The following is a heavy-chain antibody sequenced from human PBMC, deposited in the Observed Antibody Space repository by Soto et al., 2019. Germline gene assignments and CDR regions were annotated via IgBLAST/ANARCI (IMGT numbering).Heavy chain of an antibody. CDR1: GGSVSSGRYY. D-gene: IGHD3-10*01. CDR3: ARDSEIGEFYFDY. V-gene: IGHV4-61*01. CDR2: IYYSEST. J-gene: IGHJ4*02. Sequence: QVQLQESGPGLVKPSETLSLTCTVSGGSVSSGRYYWSWIRQPPGKGLECVGYIYYSESTNYNPSLKSRITISVDTSKNQCSLKLSYVTAADTAVYYWARDSEIGEFYFDYWGQGTLVTVSS.